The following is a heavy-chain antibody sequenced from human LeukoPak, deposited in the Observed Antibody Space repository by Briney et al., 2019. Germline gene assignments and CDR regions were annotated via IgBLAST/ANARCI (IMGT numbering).Heavy chain of an antibody. J-gene: IGHJ4*02. CDR1: GFTFSNAW. CDR3: ARGSYYYDSSGYYY. CDR2: IWYDGSNK. D-gene: IGHD3-22*01. Sequence: GGSLRLSCAASGFTFSNAWMNWVRQAPGKGLEWVAVIWYDGSNKYYADSVKGRFTISRDNSKNTLYLQMNSLRAEDTAVYYCARGSYYYDSSGYYYWGQGTLVTVSS. V-gene: IGHV3-33*08.